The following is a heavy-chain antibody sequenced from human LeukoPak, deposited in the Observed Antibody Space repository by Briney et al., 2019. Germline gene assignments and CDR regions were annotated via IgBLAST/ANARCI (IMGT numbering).Heavy chain of an antibody. J-gene: IGHJ4*02. V-gene: IGHV1-8*01. CDR3: AEGGEYSSGLFVS. CDR2: MNPYSGNT. D-gene: IGHD3-22*01. CDR1: GYSFTIYD. Sequence: GASVTVSFTASGYSFTIYDINWVRQAPGQGREGMGWMNPYSGNTDFLKKFQGRLTMTGNTSIDTAFMELSSLTSEDTAVYFCAEGGEYSSGLFVSWGQGTLVTATS.